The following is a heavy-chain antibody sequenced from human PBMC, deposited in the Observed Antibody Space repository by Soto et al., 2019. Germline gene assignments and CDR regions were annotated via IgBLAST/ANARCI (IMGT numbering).Heavy chain of an antibody. D-gene: IGHD2-2*01. Sequence: QVQLQESGPGLVKPSQTLSLTCTVSGGSISNGDYYWSWIRQHPGKGLEWIGYIYYSGTTYYNPFLKRRVTISVDTSKNQFSLKLSSVTAADTAVYYCARRDTSSSWFDPWGQGTLVTVSS. V-gene: IGHV4-31*03. CDR3: ARRDTSSSWFDP. CDR1: GGSISNGDYY. CDR2: IYYSGTT. J-gene: IGHJ5*02.